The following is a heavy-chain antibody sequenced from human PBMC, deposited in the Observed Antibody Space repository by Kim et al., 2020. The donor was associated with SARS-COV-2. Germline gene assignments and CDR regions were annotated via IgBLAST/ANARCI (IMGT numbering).Heavy chain of an antibody. CDR1: GYTFTSYD. Sequence: ASVKVSCKASGYTFTSYDINWVRQATGQGLEWMGWMNPNSGNTGYAQKFQGRVTMTRNTSISTAYMELSSLRSEDTAVYYCARGLGWLQPLDYWGQGTLVTVSS. CDR3: ARGLGWLQPLDY. CDR2: MNPNSGNT. D-gene: IGHD5-12*01. J-gene: IGHJ4*02. V-gene: IGHV1-8*01.